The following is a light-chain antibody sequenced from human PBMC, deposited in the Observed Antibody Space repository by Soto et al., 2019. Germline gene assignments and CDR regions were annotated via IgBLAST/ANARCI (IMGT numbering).Light chain of an antibody. CDR1: QSVSSH. CDR3: QQRDKWPVT. V-gene: IGKV3-11*01. Sequence: EVVLTQSPATLSLSLGERATLSCTASQSVSSHLAWYQQKPGQAPRLLIYDASNRATGIPARFSGSGSGTDLTLSISSLAPEDFAVYYCQQRDKWPVTFGGGTKVEFK. CDR2: DAS. J-gene: IGKJ4*01.